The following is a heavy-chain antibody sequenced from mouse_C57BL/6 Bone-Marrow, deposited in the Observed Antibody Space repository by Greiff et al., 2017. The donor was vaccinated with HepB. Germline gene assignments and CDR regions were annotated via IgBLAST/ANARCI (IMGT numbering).Heavy chain of an antibody. D-gene: IGHD4-1*01. V-gene: IGHV8-8*01. CDR1: GFSLSTFGMG. CDR2: SWWDDDK. J-gene: IGHJ2*01. Sequence: QVTLKVSGPGILQPSQTLSLTCSSSGFSLSTFGMGVGRLRPPSGKGLEWLAHSWWDDDKYYNPALKNGLTISKDTSKNQVFLKIANVDTADTATYYCARTHMLTGFDYWGQGTTLTVSS. CDR3: ARTHMLTGFDY.